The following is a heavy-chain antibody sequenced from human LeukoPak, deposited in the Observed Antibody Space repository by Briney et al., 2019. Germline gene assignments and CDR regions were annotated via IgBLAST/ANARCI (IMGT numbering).Heavy chain of an antibody. J-gene: IGHJ4*02. CDR3: ARDPSTMVRGVPVDY. Sequence: GGSLRLSCAASGFTFSDYYMSWIRQAPGKGLEWVSYISSSGSTIYYADSVKGRFTISRDNAKNSLYLQMNSLRAEDTAVYYCARDPSTMVRGVPVDYWGQGTLVTVSS. D-gene: IGHD3-10*01. CDR2: ISSSGSTI. V-gene: IGHV3-11*01. CDR1: GFTFSDYY.